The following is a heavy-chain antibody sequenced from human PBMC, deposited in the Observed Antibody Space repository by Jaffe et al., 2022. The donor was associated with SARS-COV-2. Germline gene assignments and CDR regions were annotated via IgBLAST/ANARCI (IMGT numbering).Heavy chain of an antibody. CDR3: AKETSTWGYFGY. CDR1: GFTFNSYA. Sequence: EVHLVESGGGLVQPGGSLRLSCAASGFTFNSYAMNWVRQAPGKGLEWVSTVSNSGSSTYYANSVKGRFTISRDNSKNTLYLQMNSLGAEDTAVYYCAKETSTWGYFGYWGQGTLVTVSS. CDR2: VSNSGSST. J-gene: IGHJ4*02. V-gene: IGHV3-23*04. D-gene: IGHD6-13*01.